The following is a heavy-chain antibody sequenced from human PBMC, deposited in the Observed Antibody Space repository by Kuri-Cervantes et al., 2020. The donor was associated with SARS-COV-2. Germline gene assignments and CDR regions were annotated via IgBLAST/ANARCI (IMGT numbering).Heavy chain of an antibody. CDR3: ASLVGATGYYYYMDV. V-gene: IGHV4-34*01. J-gene: IGHJ6*03. D-gene: IGHD1-26*01. CDR2: IYYSGST. Sequence: SETLSLTYAVYGGSFSGYHWSWIRQPPGKGLEWIGSIYYSGSTYYNPSLKSRVTISVDTSKNQFSLKLSSVTAADTAVYYCASLVGATGYYYYMDVWGKGTTVTVSS. CDR1: GGSFSGYH.